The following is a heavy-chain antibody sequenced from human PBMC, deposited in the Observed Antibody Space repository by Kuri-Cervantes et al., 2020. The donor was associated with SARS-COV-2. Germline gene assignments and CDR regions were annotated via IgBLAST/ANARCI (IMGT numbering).Heavy chain of an antibody. CDR2: ISAYNGNT. CDR1: GYTFTNYA. CDR3: ARDIVVVPAAISDPGCPDY. J-gene: IGHJ4*02. Sequence: ASVKVSCKTSGYTFTNYAMNWVRQAPGQGLEWMGWISAYNGNTNYAQKLQGRVTMTTDTSTSTAYMELRSLRSDDTAVYYCARDIVVVPAAISDPGCPDYWGQGTLVTVSS. D-gene: IGHD2-2*02. V-gene: IGHV1-18*01.